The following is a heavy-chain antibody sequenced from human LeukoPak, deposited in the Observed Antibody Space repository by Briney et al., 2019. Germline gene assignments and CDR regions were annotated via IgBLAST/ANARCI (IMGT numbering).Heavy chain of an antibody. V-gene: IGHV1-2*02. CDR2: ISPNSGGT. D-gene: IGHD2-2*01. J-gene: IGHJ3*02. CDR3: ARADRVGYCSSTSCYPHDAFDI. Sequence: GASVKVSCKASGYTFTGYYMHWVRQAPGQGLEWMGWISPNSGGTNYAQKFQGRVTMTRDTSISTAYMELSRLRSDDTAVYYCARADRVGYCSSTSCYPHDAFDIWGQGTMVTVSS. CDR1: GYTFTGYY.